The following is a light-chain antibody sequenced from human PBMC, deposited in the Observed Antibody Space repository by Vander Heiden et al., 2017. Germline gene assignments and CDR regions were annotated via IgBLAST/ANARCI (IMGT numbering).Light chain of an antibody. CDR1: QLGDKY. CDR3: QAWDSSIVL. Sequence: SDELTQPPSVSVSPGQTASITCSGDQLGDKYACWYQQKPGQSPVLFIYQDGKRPAGIPELFSGSNSGNTATLTISGTQVMDEADFYCQAWDSSIVLFGGGTKLPVL. V-gene: IGLV3-1*01. J-gene: IGLJ2*01. CDR2: QDG.